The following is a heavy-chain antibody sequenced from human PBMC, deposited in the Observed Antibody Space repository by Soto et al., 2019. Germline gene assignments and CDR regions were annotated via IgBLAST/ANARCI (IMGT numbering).Heavy chain of an antibody. Sequence: PGGSLRLSCAASGFTFSSYWMHWVRQAPGKGLVWVSRINSDGSSTSYADSVKGRFTISRDNAKNTLYLQMNSLRAEDTAVYYCARSSFPYYYGSGSYGWFDPWGQGTLVTVSS. CDR2: INSDGSST. J-gene: IGHJ5*02. D-gene: IGHD3-10*01. V-gene: IGHV3-74*01. CDR3: ARSSFPYYYGSGSYGWFDP. CDR1: GFTFSSYW.